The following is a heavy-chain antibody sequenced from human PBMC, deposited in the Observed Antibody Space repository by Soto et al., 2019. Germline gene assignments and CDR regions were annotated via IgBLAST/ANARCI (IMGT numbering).Heavy chain of an antibody. J-gene: IGHJ5*02. CDR2: IGGSGGST. V-gene: IGHV3-23*01. CDR3: AKGGLRFVEWLLFADP. CDR1: GFTFSSYA. D-gene: IGHD3-3*01. Sequence: GGSLRLSCEAPGFTFSSYAMSWVRQAPGKGLEWVSAIGGSGGSTYYGDSVKGRFTISRDNSKNTLYLQMNSLRAEDTAVYYCAKGGLRFVEWLLFADPWGQGTLVTVS.